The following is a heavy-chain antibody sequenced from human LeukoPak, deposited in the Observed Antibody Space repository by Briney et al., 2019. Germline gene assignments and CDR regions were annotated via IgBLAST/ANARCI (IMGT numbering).Heavy chain of an antibody. Sequence: GGSLRLSCAASGFPFSSYGMHWVRQAPGKGLEWVAFIRYDGSNKYYADSVKGRFTISRDNSKNTLYLQMNSLKAEDTAVYYCARDRRHYFDYWGQGTLVTVSS. V-gene: IGHV3-30*02. J-gene: IGHJ4*02. CDR2: IRYDGSNK. CDR1: GFPFSSYG. CDR3: ARDRRHYFDY.